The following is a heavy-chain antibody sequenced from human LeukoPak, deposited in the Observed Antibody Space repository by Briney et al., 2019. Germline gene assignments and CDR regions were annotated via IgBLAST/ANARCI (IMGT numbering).Heavy chain of an antibody. D-gene: IGHD3-3*01. CDR3: AREGGLYYDFWSGYFDP. CDR1: GGSISSYY. Sequence: KPSETLSLTCTVSGGSISSYYWSWIRQPAGKGLEWIGRIYTSGSTNYNPSLKSRVTMSVDTSRNQFSLKLSSVTAADTAVYYCAREGGLYYDFWSGYFDPWGQGTLVTVSS. V-gene: IGHV4-4*07. J-gene: IGHJ5*02. CDR2: IYTSGST.